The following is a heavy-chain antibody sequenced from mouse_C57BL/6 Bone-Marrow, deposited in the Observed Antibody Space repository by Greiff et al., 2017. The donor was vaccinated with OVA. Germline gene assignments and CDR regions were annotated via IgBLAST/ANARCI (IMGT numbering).Heavy chain of an antibody. CDR3: AREMGLGYFDY. CDR2: IHPNSGST. Sequence: QVQLQQPGAELVKPGASVKLSCKASGYTFTSYWMHWVKQRPGQGLEWIGMIHPNSGSTNYNEKFKSKATLTVDKSSSTAYMQLSSLTSEDSAVDNCAREMGLGYFDYWGQGTTLTVSS. J-gene: IGHJ2*01. CDR1: GYTFTSYW. D-gene: IGHD3-3*01. V-gene: IGHV1-64*01.